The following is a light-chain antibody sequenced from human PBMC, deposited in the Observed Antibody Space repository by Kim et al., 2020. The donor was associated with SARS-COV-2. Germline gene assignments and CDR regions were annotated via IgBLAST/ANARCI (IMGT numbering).Light chain of an antibody. CDR2: QDS. CDR1: KLGDKY. V-gene: IGLV3-1*01. J-gene: IGLJ2*01. CDR3: QAWDSSTAR. Sequence: SVSTGQTASITCSGDKLGDKYACWYQQKPGQSPVLVIYQDSKRPSGIPERFSGYNSGNTATLTISGTQAMDEADYYCQAWDSSTARFGGGTQLTVL.